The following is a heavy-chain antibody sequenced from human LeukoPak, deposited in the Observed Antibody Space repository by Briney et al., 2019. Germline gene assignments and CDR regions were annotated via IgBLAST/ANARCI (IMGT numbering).Heavy chain of an antibody. CDR3: ARGDYYFDY. D-gene: IGHD3-10*01. CDR2: IYHSGST. J-gene: IGHJ4*02. CDR1: GGSISNYY. Sequence: SETLSLTCTVSGGSISNYYWTWIRQPPGKGLEWIGYIYHSGSTNYTPSLKSRVTISVDTSKNQFSLKLNSVTAADTAVYYCARGDYYFDYWGQGTLVTVSS. V-gene: IGHV4-59*01.